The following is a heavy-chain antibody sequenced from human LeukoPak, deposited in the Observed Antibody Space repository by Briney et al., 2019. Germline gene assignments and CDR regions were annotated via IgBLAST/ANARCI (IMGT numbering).Heavy chain of an antibody. CDR2: INPNSGGT. Sequence: GASVKVSCKASGYTFTGYYIHWVRQAPGQGLEWMGWINPNSGGTNYAQNFQGRVTMTRDTSISTAYMELSRLTSDDTAVYYCARAGAAAGPVRPWGQGTLVTVSS. V-gene: IGHV1-2*02. CDR3: ARAGAAAGPVRP. J-gene: IGHJ5*02. D-gene: IGHD6-13*01. CDR1: GYTFTGYY.